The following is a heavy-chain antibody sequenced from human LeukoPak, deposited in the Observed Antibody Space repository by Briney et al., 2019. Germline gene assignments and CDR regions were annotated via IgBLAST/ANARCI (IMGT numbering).Heavy chain of an antibody. CDR2: IYYSGST. CDR3: ARLGGRSSQNWFDP. CDR1: GGSISSSNW. V-gene: IGHV4-39*01. Sequence: SETLSLTCAVSGGSISSSNWWSWVRPPPGKGLEWIGSIYYSGSTYYNPSLKSRVTISVDTSKNQFSLKLSSVTAADTAVYYCARLGGRSSQNWFDPWGQGTLVTVSS. J-gene: IGHJ5*02. D-gene: IGHD6-13*01.